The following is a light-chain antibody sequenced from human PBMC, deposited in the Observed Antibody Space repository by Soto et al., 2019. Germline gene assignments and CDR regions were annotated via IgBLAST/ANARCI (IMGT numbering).Light chain of an antibody. V-gene: IGLV2-8*01. J-gene: IGLJ1*01. CDR2: EVS. CDR1: SSDVGGYNY. CDR3: SSYAGSTV. Sequence: SVLTQPPSASGSPGQSVTISCTGTSSDVGGYNYVSWSQQHPGKAPKLMIYEVSKRPSGVPDRFSGSKSGNTASLTVSGLQAEDEADYYCSSYAGSTVFGTGTKVTVL.